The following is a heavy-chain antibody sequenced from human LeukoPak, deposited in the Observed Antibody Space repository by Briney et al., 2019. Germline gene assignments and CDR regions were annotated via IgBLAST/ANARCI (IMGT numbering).Heavy chain of an antibody. CDR2: INWNGGSI. D-gene: IGHD6-19*01. CDR1: GFTFSSYA. Sequence: GGSLRLSCAASGFTFSSYAMSWVRQAPGKGLEWVSGINWNGGSIAYADSVKGRFIISRDNAKNSLYLQMNSLRAEDTALYYCASHTSATDYWGQGTLVTVSS. V-gene: IGHV3-20*04. CDR3: ASHTSATDY. J-gene: IGHJ4*02.